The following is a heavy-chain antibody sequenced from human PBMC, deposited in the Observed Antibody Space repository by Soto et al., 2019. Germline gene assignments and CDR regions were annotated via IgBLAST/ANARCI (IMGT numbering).Heavy chain of an antibody. CDR2: ISTSGDYM. V-gene: IGHV3-21*01. Sequence: EVQLVESGGGLVKPGGSLRLSCAASGFIFSSYSMNWVRQAPGKGLEWVSSISTSGDYMYYADSMKGRFTISRDNAKNSLYLQMNSLRAEDTAMYYCARGHGSSNFDYWGQGTLVTVSS. CDR3: ARGHGSSNFDY. CDR1: GFIFSSYS. D-gene: IGHD1-26*01. J-gene: IGHJ4*02.